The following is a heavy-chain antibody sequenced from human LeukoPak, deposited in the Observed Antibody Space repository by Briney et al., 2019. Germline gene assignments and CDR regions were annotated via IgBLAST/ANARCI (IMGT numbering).Heavy chain of an antibody. J-gene: IGHJ3*02. Sequence: PSETLSLTCTVSGGSISSSSYYWGWIRQPPGKGLEWIGSIYYSGSTYYNPSLKSRVTISVDTSKNQFSLKLSSVTAADTAVYYCARMEARYYDFWSGYADAFDIWGQGTMVTVSS. V-gene: IGHV4-39*07. CDR1: GGSISSSSYY. D-gene: IGHD3-3*01. CDR3: ARMEARYYDFWSGYADAFDI. CDR2: IYYSGST.